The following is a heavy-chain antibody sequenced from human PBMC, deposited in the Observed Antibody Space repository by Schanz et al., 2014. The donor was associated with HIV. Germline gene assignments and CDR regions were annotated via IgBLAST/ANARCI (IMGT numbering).Heavy chain of an antibody. D-gene: IGHD3-16*01. CDR2: VIGSGVRT. CDR1: GFTFTNHA. Sequence: EVHLLESGGGLAQPGGSLTLSCAASGFTFTNHALSWVRQAPGRGLEWVSTVIGSGVRTIYADSVKGRFTISRDNSKNTLSLHMNSLRVEDTAVYYCAQMGAFAAFDIWGHGTVVTVSS. CDR3: AQMGAFAAFDI. J-gene: IGHJ3*02. V-gene: IGHV3-23*01.